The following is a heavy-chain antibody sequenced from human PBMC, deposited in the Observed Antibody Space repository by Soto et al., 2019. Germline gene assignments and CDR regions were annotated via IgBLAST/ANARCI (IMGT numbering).Heavy chain of an antibody. J-gene: IGHJ6*02. CDR3: ARDSDYDILTGYVLNYGMDV. D-gene: IGHD3-9*01. CDR2: IKEDGSEK. V-gene: IGHV3-7*01. CDR1: GFIFSRYW. Sequence: EVQLVESGGGLVQPGGSLRLSCAASGFIFSRYWMSWVRQAPGKGLEWVANIKEDGSEKYYVGSVRGRFTISRDNTKNSLYLQMNSLRAEDTAVYYCARDSDYDILTGYVLNYGMDVWGQGTTVTVSS.